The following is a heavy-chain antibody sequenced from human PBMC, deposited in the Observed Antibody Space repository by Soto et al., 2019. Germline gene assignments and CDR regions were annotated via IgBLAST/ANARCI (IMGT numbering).Heavy chain of an antibody. Sequence: SETLSLTCTVSGGSISSSSYYWGWIRQPPGKGLEWIGSIYYSGSTYYNPSLKSRVTISVDTSKNQFSLKLSSVTAADTAVYYCAGVPDVFRYFDWLIDPKYYFDYWGQGTLVTVSS. V-gene: IGHV4-39*01. J-gene: IGHJ4*02. CDR3: AGVPDVFRYFDWLIDPKYYFDY. D-gene: IGHD3-9*01. CDR1: GGSISSSSYY. CDR2: IYYSGST.